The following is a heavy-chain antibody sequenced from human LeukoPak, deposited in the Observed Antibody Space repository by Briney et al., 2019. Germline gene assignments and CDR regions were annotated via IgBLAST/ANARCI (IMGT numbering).Heavy chain of an antibody. V-gene: IGHV4-34*01. CDR3: ARAVHYYYDSSGYYNWFDP. J-gene: IGHJ5*02. CDR2: INHSGST. D-gene: IGHD3-22*01. CDR1: GGSFSGYY. Sequence: SETLSLTYAVYGGSFSGYYWSWIRQPPGKGLEWIGEINHSGSTNYNPSLKSRVTISVDTSKNQFSLKLSSVTAADTAVYYCARAVHYYYDSSGYYNWFDPWGQGTLVTVSS.